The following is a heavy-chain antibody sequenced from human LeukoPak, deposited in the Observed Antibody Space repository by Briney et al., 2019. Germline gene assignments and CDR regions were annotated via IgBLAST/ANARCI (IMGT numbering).Heavy chain of an antibody. CDR3: ARGSDPYDILTGYYLS. V-gene: IGHV3-20*04. D-gene: IGHD3-9*01. Sequence: GGSLRLSCAASGFTFDDYGMSWVRQAPGKGLEWVSGINWNGGSTGYADSVKGRFTISRDNSKNTLYLQMNSLRAEDTAVYYCARGSDPYDILTGYYLSWGQGTLVTVSS. CDR1: GFTFDDYG. CDR2: INWNGGST. J-gene: IGHJ4*02.